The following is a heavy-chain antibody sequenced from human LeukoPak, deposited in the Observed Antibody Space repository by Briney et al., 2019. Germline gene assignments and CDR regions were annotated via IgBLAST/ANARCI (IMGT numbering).Heavy chain of an antibody. CDR2: ISGSGGST. Sequence: GGSLRLSCAASGFTFSSYAMSWVRQAPGKGLEWVSAISGSGGSTYYADSVKGRFTISRDNSKNILYLQMNSLRAEDTAVYYCARALEVAGTGSHFDYWGQGTLVTVSS. D-gene: IGHD6-19*01. V-gene: IGHV3-23*01. CDR3: ARALEVAGTGSHFDY. CDR1: GFTFSSYA. J-gene: IGHJ4*02.